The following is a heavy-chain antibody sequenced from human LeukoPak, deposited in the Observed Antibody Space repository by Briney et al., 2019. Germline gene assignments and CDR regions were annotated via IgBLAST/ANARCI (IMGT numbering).Heavy chain of an antibody. CDR3: AKGLRGFSYYTYFDY. V-gene: IGHV3-23*01. CDR1: GFTFSSYA. CDR2: ISGSGGST. Sequence: PGGSLRLSCAASGFTFSSYAMSWVRQAPGKGLEWVSGISGSGGSTYYADSVKGRFTISRDNSKNTLYVQMNSLRAEDTAVYYCAKGLRGFSYYTYFDYWGQGTLVTVSS. D-gene: IGHD3-22*01. J-gene: IGHJ4*02.